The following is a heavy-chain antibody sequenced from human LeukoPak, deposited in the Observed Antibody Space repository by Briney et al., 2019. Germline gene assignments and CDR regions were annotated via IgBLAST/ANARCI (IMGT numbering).Heavy chain of an antibody. Sequence: SETLSLTCFVSGGSISTYYWSWIRQPPGKGLEWIGYNYNRGTTACNPSLKRGVTISVDRSKNQLSLSLTSVTAADTDFYYCAREKASAGPHFDHWGRGILVTVSS. CDR1: GGSISTYY. V-gene: IGHV4-59*01. CDR3: AREKASAGPHFDH. CDR2: NYNRGTT. J-gene: IGHJ4*02. D-gene: IGHD6-13*01.